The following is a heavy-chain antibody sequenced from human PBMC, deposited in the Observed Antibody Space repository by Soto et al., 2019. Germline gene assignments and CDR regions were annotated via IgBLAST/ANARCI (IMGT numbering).Heavy chain of an antibody. V-gene: IGHV5-51*01. CDR3: ARQDSSGWNYYYGMDV. CDR1: GYSFTSYW. CDR2: IYPGDSDT. J-gene: IGHJ6*02. Sequence: GESLKISCKGSGYSFTSYWIAWVRQMPGKGLEWMGIIYPGDSDTRYSPSFQGQVTISADKSISIAYLQWSSLKASDTAMYYCARQDSSGWNYYYGMDVWGQGTTVTVSS. D-gene: IGHD3-22*01.